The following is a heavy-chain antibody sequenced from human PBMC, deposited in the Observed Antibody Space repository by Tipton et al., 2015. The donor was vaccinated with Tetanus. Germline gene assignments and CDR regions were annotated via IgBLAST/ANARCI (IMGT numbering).Heavy chain of an antibody. CDR2: IYQTGST. D-gene: IGHD3-3*01. Sequence: TLSLTCNVTGALLTTGGYSWGWIRQPPGQGLEWIGYIYQTGSTHYNPSLKSRLSMSADPAKNQFSLRLTSVTAADTAVYYCARIHDYWSGYFDFWGQGTLVTVSP. CDR3: ARIHDYWSGYFDF. V-gene: IGHV4-30-2*02. CDR1: GALLTTGGYS. J-gene: IGHJ4*02.